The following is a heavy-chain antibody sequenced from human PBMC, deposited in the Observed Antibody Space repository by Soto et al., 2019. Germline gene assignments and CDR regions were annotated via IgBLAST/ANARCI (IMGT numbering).Heavy chain of an antibody. CDR1: GFTFSGSA. D-gene: IGHD3-22*01. CDR2: ISYDGTNK. Sequence: VQLVESGGGLVQPGGSLKLSCAASGFTFSGSAMHWVRQAPGKGLEWVAIISYDGTNKYYADSVRGRFTISRDSSKNTLFLQMNSLRAEDTAVYYCARDTYYYDSSGNNFDYWGQGTLVTVSS. CDR3: ARDTYYYDSSGNNFDY. V-gene: IGHV3-30-3*01. J-gene: IGHJ4*02.